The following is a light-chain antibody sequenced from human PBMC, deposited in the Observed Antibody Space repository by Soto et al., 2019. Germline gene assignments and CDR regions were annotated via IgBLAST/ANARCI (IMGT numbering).Light chain of an antibody. V-gene: IGKV1-27*01. CDR1: QDVYTF. CDR2: DAS. J-gene: IGKJ1*01. Sequence: VQMTQSQSSLSASVGDRVTITCRASQDVYTFLAWYRQRPGRAPELLISDASTWQAGVPSRFSGDGFGTHFILTISSLQPEDVATYYCQHYNKAPWTFGQGTKV. CDR3: QHYNKAPWT.